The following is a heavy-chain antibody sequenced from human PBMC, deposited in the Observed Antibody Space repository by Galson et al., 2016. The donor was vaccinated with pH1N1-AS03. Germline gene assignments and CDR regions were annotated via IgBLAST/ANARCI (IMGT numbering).Heavy chain of an antibody. D-gene: IGHD3-22*01. V-gene: IGHV3-33*01. J-gene: IGHJ4*02. CDR2: IWYDGSNK. CDR1: GSTFSGYG. CDR3: AREALPDYYHSSGPIDY. Sequence: SLRLSCAASGSTFSGYGMHWVRQAPGKGLEWVAVIWYDGSNKYYADSVKGRFTISRDNSKNTLYLQMNSLRAEETAVYYCAREALPDYYHSSGPIDYWGQGTLVTVSS.